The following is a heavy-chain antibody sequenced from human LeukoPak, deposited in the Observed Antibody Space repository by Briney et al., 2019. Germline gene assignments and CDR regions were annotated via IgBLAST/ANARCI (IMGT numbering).Heavy chain of an antibody. Sequence: SETLSLTCTVSGGSISSYYWSWIRQPPGKGLEWIGYIYYSGSTNYNPSLKSRVTISVDTFKNQFSLKLSSVTAADTAVYYCARTRYSSSWYYFDYWGQGTLVTVSS. D-gene: IGHD6-13*01. V-gene: IGHV4-59*01. J-gene: IGHJ4*02. CDR2: IYYSGST. CDR1: GGSISSYY. CDR3: ARTRYSSSWYYFDY.